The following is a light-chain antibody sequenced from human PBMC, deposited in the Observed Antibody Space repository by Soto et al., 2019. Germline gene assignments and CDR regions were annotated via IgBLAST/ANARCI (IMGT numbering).Light chain of an antibody. CDR3: QQYGSSSWT. J-gene: IGKJ1*01. V-gene: IGKV3-20*01. CDR2: GAS. CDR1: QSVSSNY. Sequence: EVVLTQSPGTLSLSPGQRATLSCRASQSVSSNYLAWYQQKPGQAPRLLIYGASSRATGIPDRFSGSGSGTDFTLTISRMETPDFPVYYCQQYGSSSWTFGQGTKVDIQ.